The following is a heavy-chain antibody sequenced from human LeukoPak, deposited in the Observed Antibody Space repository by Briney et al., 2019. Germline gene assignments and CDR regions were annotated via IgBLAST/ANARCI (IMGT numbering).Heavy chain of an antibody. D-gene: IGHD3-3*01. CDR1: GFTFSSYS. J-gene: IGHJ4*02. Sequence: GGSLRLSCAASGFTFSSYSMNWVRQAPGKGLEWVSYISSSSSTIYYADSVKGRFTISRDNAKNSLYLQMNSLRDEDTAVYYCARADDFWSGYYPLLWGQGTLVTVSS. CDR2: ISSSSSTI. CDR3: ARADDFWSGYYPLL. V-gene: IGHV3-48*02.